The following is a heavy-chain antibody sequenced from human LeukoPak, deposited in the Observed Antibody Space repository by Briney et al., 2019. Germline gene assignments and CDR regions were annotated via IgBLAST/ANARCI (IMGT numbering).Heavy chain of an antibody. CDR2: THYSGTT. V-gene: IGHV4-59*01. CDR3: ARESGAFCPFGY. Sequence: SETLSLTCAVSDGSISTFYWSWTRQPPGKGLEWIGYTHYSGTTYYNPSLKSRVTMSVNTSKHQFSLEMTSVTAADTAVYYCARESGAFCPFGYWGQGTLVIVPS. D-gene: IGHD1-26*01. CDR1: DGSISTFY. J-gene: IGHJ4*02.